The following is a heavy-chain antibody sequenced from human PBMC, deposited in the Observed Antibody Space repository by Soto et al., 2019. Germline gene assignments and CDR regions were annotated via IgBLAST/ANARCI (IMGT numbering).Heavy chain of an antibody. Sequence: EVQLVESGGGLVQPGGSLRLSCAASGFTFSAYWMHWVRQAPGKGLVWVSRLSTDGSSASYADSVKGRFTVSRDNAKNTLYLQMNSLRAEDTALYYCARVVAHYSGSYRTIDYWGQGTLVTVSS. V-gene: IGHV3-74*01. CDR3: ARVVAHYSGSYRTIDY. CDR1: GFTFSAYW. CDR2: LSTDGSSA. J-gene: IGHJ4*02. D-gene: IGHD1-26*01.